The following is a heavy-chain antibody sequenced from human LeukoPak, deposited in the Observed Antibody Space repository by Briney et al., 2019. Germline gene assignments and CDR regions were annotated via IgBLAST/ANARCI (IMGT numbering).Heavy chain of an antibody. CDR3: AKRPSWTNYYYYGMDV. J-gene: IGHJ6*02. CDR2: ISGSGGST. CDR1: GFTFSSYA. D-gene: IGHD1-1*01. V-gene: IGHV3-23*01. Sequence: GGSLRLSYAASGFTFSSYAMSWVRQAPGKGLEWVSAISGSGGSTYYADSVKGRFTISRENSKNTLYLQMNSLRAEDTAVYYCAKRPSWTNYYYYGMDVWGQGTTVTVSS.